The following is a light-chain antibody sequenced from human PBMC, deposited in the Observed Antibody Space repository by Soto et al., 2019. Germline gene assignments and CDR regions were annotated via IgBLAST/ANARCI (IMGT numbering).Light chain of an antibody. V-gene: IGKV1-27*01. Sequence: DIQMTQSPSSLSASVGDRVTITCRASRGIYTHLAWYQQKPGNAPKLLFYAASTLQSGVPSRFRASGSGTDFILTISALQSEDVGTYFCQTYDKAPWTFGPGSRV. CDR2: AAS. CDR1: RGIYTH. CDR3: QTYDKAPWT. J-gene: IGKJ1*01.